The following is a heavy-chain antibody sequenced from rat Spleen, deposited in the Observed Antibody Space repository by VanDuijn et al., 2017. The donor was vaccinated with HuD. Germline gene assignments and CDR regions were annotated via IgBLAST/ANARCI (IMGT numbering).Heavy chain of an antibody. V-gene: IGHV5S13*01. J-gene: IGHJ2*01. Sequence: EVQLVESGGGLVQPGRSLKLSCAVSGFSFSNFGFVWVRQAPTKGLEWVESISPGGGNTFYRDSVKGRFTISRDNAKTTLYLQMDSLRSEDTATYYCARRYYSGFDYWGQGVMVTVSS. CDR2: ISPGGGNT. D-gene: IGHD1-1*01. CDR3: ARRYYSGFDY. CDR1: GFSFSNFG.